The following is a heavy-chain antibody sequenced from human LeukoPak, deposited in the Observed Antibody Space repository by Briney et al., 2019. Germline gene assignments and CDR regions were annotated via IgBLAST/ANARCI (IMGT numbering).Heavy chain of an antibody. CDR3: ARHYYGSGSYSHFDY. CDR2: IDLSDSYT. Sequence: GEFLRISCKCSGYSFDNYWITWLRQMPGKGVEWMGKIDLSDSYTNYSPSFQGHVAISADKSISTAYLQWSSLKASDSAMYYCARHYYGSGSYSHFDYWGQGTLVTVSS. V-gene: IGHV5-10-1*01. D-gene: IGHD3-10*01. CDR1: GYSFDNYW. J-gene: IGHJ4*02.